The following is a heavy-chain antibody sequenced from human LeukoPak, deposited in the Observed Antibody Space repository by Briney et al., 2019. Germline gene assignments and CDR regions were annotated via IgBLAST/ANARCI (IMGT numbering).Heavy chain of an antibody. D-gene: IGHD6-13*01. J-gene: IGHJ3*02. CDR2: IYYSGST. CDR3: ARGSYSSSWSANGAFDI. Sequence: SETLSLTCTVSGGSISSSSYYWGWIRQPPGKGLEWIGIIYYSGSTSYNPSLKSRVTISIDTSKNQFSLKLSSVTAADTAVYYCARGSYSSSWSANGAFDIWGQGTMVTVSS. CDR1: GGSISSSSYY. V-gene: IGHV4-39*07.